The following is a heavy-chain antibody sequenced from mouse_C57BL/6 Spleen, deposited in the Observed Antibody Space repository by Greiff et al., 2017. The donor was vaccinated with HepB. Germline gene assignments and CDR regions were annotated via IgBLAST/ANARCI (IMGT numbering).Heavy chain of an antibody. V-gene: IGHV5-4*01. D-gene: IGHD3-2*02. J-gene: IGHJ4*01. CDR2: ISDGGSYT. CDR3: ARDTEGYYAMDY. Sequence: EVKLVESGVGLVKPGGSLKLSCAASGFTFSSYAMSWVRQTPEKRLEWVATISDGGSYTYYPDNVKGRFTISRDNAKNNLYMQMSHLKSEDTAMYYCARDTEGYYAMDYWGQGTSVTVSS. CDR1: GFTFSSYA.